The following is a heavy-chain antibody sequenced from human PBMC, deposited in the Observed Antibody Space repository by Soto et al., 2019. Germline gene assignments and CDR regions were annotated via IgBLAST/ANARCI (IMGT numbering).Heavy chain of an antibody. CDR1: GFTFSGSG. CDR3: TIRRAGTTDGFDP. Sequence: EVQLVESGGGLVQPGGSLKLSCVTSGFTFSGSGLHWVRQASGKGLEWVGRVKSKANSYATTFAASVKGRFTISRDDSKNTANQQMNSLKIEDTAVYYCTIRRAGTTDGFDPWGQGTLVTVSS. J-gene: IGHJ5*02. V-gene: IGHV3-73*01. D-gene: IGHD1-1*01. CDR2: VKSKANSYAT.